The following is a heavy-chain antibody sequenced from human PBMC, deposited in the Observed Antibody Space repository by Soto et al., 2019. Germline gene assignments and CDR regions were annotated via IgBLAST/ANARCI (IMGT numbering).Heavy chain of an antibody. CDR3: AVQDIVVVPAAPFDY. V-gene: IGHV4-61*05. D-gene: IGHD2-2*01. J-gene: IGHJ4*02. CDR1: GGSISSSSYY. Sequence: PSETLSLTCSVSGGSISSSSYYWGWIRQPPGKGLEWIGYIYYSGSTYYNPSLKSRVTISVDTSKNQFSLKLSSVTAADTAVYNCAVQDIVVVPAAPFDYWGQGTLVTVSS. CDR2: IYYSGST.